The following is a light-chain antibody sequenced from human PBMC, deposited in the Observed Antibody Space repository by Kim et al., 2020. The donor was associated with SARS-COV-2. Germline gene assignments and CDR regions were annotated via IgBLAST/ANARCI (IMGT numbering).Light chain of an antibody. V-gene: IGKV2-30*01. CDR3: MQGTHMLT. J-gene: IGKJ4*01. Sequence: DVVMTQSPLSLPVTLGQPASISCRSSQSLLYSDGNTYLNWFQQRPGQSPRRLIYRVSYRDSGVPDRFGGSGSGTDFTLKISRVEAEDVGVYYCMQGTHMLTFGGGTKVDIK. CDR2: RVS. CDR1: QSLLYSDGNTY.